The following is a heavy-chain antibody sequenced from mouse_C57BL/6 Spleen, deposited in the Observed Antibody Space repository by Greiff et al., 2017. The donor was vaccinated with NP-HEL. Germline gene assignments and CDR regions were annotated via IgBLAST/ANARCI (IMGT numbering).Heavy chain of an antibody. D-gene: IGHD1-1*01. Sequence: QVQLQQPGAELVKPGASVKLSCKASGYTFTSSWMQWVKQRPGQGLEWIGEIDPSDSYTNYNQKFKGKATLTVDTSSSTAYMQLSSLTSEDSAVYYCARSYYGSSWRYFDVWGTGTTVTVSS. CDR1: GYTFTSSW. CDR3: ARSYYGSSWRYFDV. V-gene: IGHV1-50*01. CDR2: IDPSDSYT. J-gene: IGHJ1*03.